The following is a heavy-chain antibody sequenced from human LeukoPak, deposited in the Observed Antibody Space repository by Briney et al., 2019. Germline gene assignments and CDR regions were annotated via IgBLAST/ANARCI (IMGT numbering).Heavy chain of an antibody. V-gene: IGHV4-39*01. CDR1: GGSISSSGYY. Sequence: TSETLSLTCTVSGGSISSSGYYWGWIRQPPGKGLEWIGSIYYSGSTYYNPSLKSRVTISVDTSKNQFSLKVTSMTAADTAVYYCARLDVSSLKDYFDYWGQGTLVTVS. J-gene: IGHJ4*02. CDR3: ARLDVSSLKDYFDY. D-gene: IGHD5/OR15-5a*01. CDR2: IYYSGST.